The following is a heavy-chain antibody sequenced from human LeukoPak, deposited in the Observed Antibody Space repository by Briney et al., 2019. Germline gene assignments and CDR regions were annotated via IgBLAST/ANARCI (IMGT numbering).Heavy chain of an antibody. D-gene: IGHD3-22*01. CDR1: GYTFTSYG. V-gene: IGHV1-18*01. CDR2: ISAYNGNT. J-gene: IGHJ4*02. CDR3: ARDLSRQSSGYFFN. Sequence: EASVKVSCKASGYTFTSYGISWVRQAPGQGLEWMGWISAYNGNTNYAQKLQGRVTMTTDTSTSTAYMELRSLRSDDTAVYYCARDLSRQSSGYFFNWGQGTLVTVSS.